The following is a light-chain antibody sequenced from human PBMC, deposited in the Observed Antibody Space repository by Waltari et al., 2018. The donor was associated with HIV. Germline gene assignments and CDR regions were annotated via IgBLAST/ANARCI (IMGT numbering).Light chain of an antibody. CDR1: QAIDNY. Sequence: VIWMTQSPALLSASTGDKVNITCRLSQAIDNYLAWYQQRPGKAPNLLLYVTSTLQSGVPSRISGIGSWTDFTLTISCLQPEDFAVYYGQQYYAFPRTFGHGTKVEVK. CDR3: QQYYAFPRT. CDR2: VTS. J-gene: IGKJ1*01. V-gene: IGKV1D-8*01.